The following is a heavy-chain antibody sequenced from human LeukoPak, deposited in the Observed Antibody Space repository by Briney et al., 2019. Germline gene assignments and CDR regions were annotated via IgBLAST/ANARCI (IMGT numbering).Heavy chain of an antibody. J-gene: IGHJ4*02. CDR3: ARGGGGGWNDDTAPYSFDY. V-gene: IGHV1-46*01. Sequence: ASVKVSCKASGYTFTSYYMHWVRQAPGQGLEWMGIINPSGGSTSYAQKFQGRVTMTRDTSTSTVYMELSSLRSEDTAVYYCARGGGGGWNDDTAPYSFDYWGQGTLVTVSS. CDR2: INPSGGST. CDR1: GYTFTSYY. D-gene: IGHD1-1*01.